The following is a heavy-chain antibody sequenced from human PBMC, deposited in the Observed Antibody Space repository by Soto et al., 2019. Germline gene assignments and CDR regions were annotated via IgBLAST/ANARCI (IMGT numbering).Heavy chain of an antibody. CDR3: TTIRAYTFWY. Sequence: WTWIRQRPGKGPEWIGYIYHSGRSYYNPSLKSRLTISLDTSQNQFSLNLASATAADTAVYYCTTIRAYTFWYWGQGAVVTVPS. V-gene: IGHV4-31*02. D-gene: IGHD2-21*01. CDR2: IYHSGRS. J-gene: IGHJ4*02.